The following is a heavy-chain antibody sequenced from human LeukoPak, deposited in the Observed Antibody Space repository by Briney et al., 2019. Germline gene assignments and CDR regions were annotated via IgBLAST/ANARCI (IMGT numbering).Heavy chain of an antibody. CDR2: ISAYNGNT. V-gene: IGHV1-18*01. CDR1: GYTFTSYG. Sequence: EASVKVSCKASGYTFTSYGISWVRQAPGQGLEWMGWISAYNGNTNYAQKFQGRVTMTTDTSTSTAYMELRSLRSDDTAVYYCAYMQLLEPLSFDYWGQGTLVTVSS. D-gene: IGHD2-2*01. CDR3: AYMQLLEPLSFDY. J-gene: IGHJ4*02.